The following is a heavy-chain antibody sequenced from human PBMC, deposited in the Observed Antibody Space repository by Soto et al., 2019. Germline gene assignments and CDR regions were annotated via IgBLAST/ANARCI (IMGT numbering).Heavy chain of an antibody. V-gene: IGHV4-30-2*01. D-gene: IGHD3-16*01. J-gene: IGHJ4*02. CDR3: ATYTAFTKYYFDY. CDR2: IYPSGTI. Sequence: TLSLTCAVSGISITTNGYSWSWIRQPPGKGLEWIGYIYPSGTIFYNPSLNSRVTISADTSNNQFSLKLTSVTAADTAVYFCATYTAFTKYYFDYWGRGTLVTVS. CDR1: GISITTNGYS.